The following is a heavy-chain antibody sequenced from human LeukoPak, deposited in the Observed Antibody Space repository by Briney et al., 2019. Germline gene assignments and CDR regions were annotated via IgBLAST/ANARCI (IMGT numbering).Heavy chain of an antibody. J-gene: IGHJ4*02. CDR1: GYSFNIYS. D-gene: IGHD6-6*01. CDR3: ARREYSTSSGYVY. V-gene: IGHV5-51*01. CDR2: ISPGDSDT. Sequence: GGSLKIPCKGFGYSFNIYSIAWVGQMPGKGLEGVGIISPGDSDTRYSPSFQGQVTISADKSIGTAYLQWSTLKAADTGVYYCARREYSTSSGYVYWGQGTLVTVSS.